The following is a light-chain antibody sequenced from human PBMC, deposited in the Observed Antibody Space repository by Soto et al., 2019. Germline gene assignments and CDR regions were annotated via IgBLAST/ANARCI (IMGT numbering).Light chain of an antibody. CDR2: AAS. CDR3: QQYYSYPRT. J-gene: IGKJ3*01. Sequence: AVRMTQSPSSFSASTGDRVTITCRASQGISSYLAWYQQKPGKPPTLLIYAASTLQSGVPSRFSGSGSGTDFTLTISGLQSEDFATYYCQQYYSYPRTFGPGTKVDIK. CDR1: QGISSY. V-gene: IGKV1-8*01.